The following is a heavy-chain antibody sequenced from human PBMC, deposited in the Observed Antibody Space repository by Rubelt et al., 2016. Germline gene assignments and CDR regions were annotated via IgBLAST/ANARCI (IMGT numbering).Heavy chain of an antibody. V-gene: IGHV4-34*01. CDR1: GGSFSGYY. J-gene: IGHJ4*02. Sequence: QVQLQQWGAGLLKPSETLSLTCAVYGGSFSGYYWSWIRQPQGKGLDWIGSIYHRGSTYYNPSRKGRGTISVDTSNNQCSLRRGSVTAADTAVYYCARGYCSGGSCKDFDYWGQGTLVTVSS. D-gene: IGHD2-15*01. CDR2: IYHRGST. CDR3: ARGYCSGGSCKDFDY.